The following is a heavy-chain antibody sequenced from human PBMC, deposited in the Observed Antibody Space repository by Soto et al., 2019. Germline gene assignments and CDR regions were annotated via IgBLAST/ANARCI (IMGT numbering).Heavy chain of an antibody. CDR2: IYHSGST. V-gene: IGHV4-4*02. D-gene: IGHD6-13*01. J-gene: IGHJ5*02. CDR1: GGSISSSNW. Sequence: SETLSLTCAVSGGSISSSNWWSWVRQPPGKGLEWIGEIYHSGSTNYNPSLKSRVTISVDKSKNQFSLKLSSVTAADTAVYYCASDAYSSSWYEGEWFDPWGQGTLVTVSS. CDR3: ASDAYSSSWYEGEWFDP.